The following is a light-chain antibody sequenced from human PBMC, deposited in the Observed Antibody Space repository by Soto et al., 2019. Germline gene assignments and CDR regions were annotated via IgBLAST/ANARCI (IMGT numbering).Light chain of an antibody. CDR1: QGINRF. Sequence: DIQLTQSPSFLSASVGDRVTITCPASQGINRFLAWYQQKPGKAPKLLIYAASTLQSGVPSRVSGSGAGTEFTLTSSSLQPEDCATYYCQQLKSNLITFGQGTRLEIK. CDR3: QQLKSNLIT. J-gene: IGKJ5*01. V-gene: IGKV1-9*01. CDR2: AAS.